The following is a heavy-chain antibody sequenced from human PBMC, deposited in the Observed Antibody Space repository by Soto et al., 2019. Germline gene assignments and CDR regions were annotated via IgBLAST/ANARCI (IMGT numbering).Heavy chain of an antibody. CDR1: GFTFSSYG. Sequence: PGGSLRLSCAASGFTFSSYGMHWVRQAPGKGLEWVAVIWYDGSNKYYADSVKGRFTISRDNSKNTLYLQMNSLRAEDTAVYYCARGLEWYLIGAVETDAFDIWGQGTMVTVSS. V-gene: IGHV3-33*01. D-gene: IGHD3-3*01. CDR3: ARGLEWYLIGAVETDAFDI. CDR2: IWYDGSNK. J-gene: IGHJ3*02.